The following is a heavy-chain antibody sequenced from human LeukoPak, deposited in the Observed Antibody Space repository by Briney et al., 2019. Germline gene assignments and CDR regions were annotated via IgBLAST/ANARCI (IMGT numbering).Heavy chain of an antibody. V-gene: IGHV3-49*03. Sequence: PGGSLRLSCTASGFTFGDYAMSWFRQAPGKGLEWVGFIRSKAYGGTTEYAASVKGRFTISRDDSKSIAYLQMNSLKTEDTAVYYCTRTGVRFVVTYFDYWGQGTLVTVSS. CDR3: TRTGVRFVVTYFDY. CDR2: IRSKAYGGTT. CDR1: GFTFGDYA. D-gene: IGHD3-22*01. J-gene: IGHJ4*02.